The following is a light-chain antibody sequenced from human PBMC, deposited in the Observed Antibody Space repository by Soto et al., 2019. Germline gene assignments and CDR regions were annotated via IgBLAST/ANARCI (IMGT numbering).Light chain of an antibody. J-gene: IGLJ3*02. CDR3: MIWHNIAWV. Sequence: QLVLTQPSSLSASPGASASLPCTLRSGINVGTYRIYWYQQKPGSPPQYLLRYMSDSDKQQGSGVPSRFSGSKDASANAGILLIAGLQSEDEADYYCMIWHNIAWVFGGGTKLTVL. V-gene: IGLV5-45*03. CDR1: SGINVGTYR. CDR2: YMSDSDK.